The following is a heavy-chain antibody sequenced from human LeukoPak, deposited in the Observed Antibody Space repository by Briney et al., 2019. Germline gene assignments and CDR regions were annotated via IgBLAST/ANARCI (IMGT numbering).Heavy chain of an antibody. J-gene: IGHJ4*02. CDR3: AKDSLPIAVAGNPLDY. Sequence: GGSLRLSCAASGFTFSKYSMNWVRQAPGKGLEWVSSISSSSSYIYYADSVKGRFTISRDNAKNSLYLQMNSLRAEDTAVYYCAKDSLPIAVAGNPLDYWGQGTLVTVSS. CDR1: GFTFSKYS. CDR2: ISSSSSYI. V-gene: IGHV3-21*06. D-gene: IGHD6-19*01.